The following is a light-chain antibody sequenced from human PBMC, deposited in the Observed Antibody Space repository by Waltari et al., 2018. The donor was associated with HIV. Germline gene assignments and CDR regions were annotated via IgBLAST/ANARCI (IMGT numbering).Light chain of an antibody. J-gene: IGLJ3*02. V-gene: IGLV3-25*03. CDR1: ELPDHS. Sequence: YELTQPPSVSVSPGQTAKIICSGDELPDHSAHWYQQRQGQAPVLVIYKDKERPSGLPERFSCASSGTTSTLNISGVLEEDEADYYCQSADSSETLGVFGGGTKLTVL. CDR3: QSADSSETLGV. CDR2: KDK.